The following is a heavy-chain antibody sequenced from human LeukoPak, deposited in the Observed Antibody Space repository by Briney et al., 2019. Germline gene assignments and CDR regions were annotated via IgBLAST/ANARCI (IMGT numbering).Heavy chain of an antibody. J-gene: IGHJ1*01. CDR2: IKTDGSEK. CDR3: ATYSSLNRREFQY. CDR1: GFTFSSFS. D-gene: IGHD3-22*01. V-gene: IGHV3-7*01. Sequence: GGSLRLSCAASGFTFSSFSMNWVRQAPGKGLQWVANIKTDGSEKYYVDSVKGRFTISRDNAKNSLYLQMNSLRAEDTAVYYCATYSSLNRREFQYWGQGTLLTVSS.